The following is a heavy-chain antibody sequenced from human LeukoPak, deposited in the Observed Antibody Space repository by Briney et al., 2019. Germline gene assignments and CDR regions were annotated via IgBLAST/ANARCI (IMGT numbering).Heavy chain of an antibody. D-gene: IGHD3-9*01. Sequence: PSETLSLTCAVYGESLSNYYWSWIRQPPGKGLEWIGEINHYGSTNYNPSLKSRITISVDTSKNQFSLKLSSVTAADTAVYYCARRISNYDILTGPLKYYYYMDVWGKGTTVTISS. CDR3: ARRISNYDILTGPLKYYYYMDV. CDR2: INHYGST. J-gene: IGHJ6*03. CDR1: GESLSNYY. V-gene: IGHV4-34*01.